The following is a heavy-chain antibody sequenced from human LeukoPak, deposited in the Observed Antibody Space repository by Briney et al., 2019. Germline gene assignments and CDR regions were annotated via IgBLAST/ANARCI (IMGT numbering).Heavy chain of an antibody. CDR1: GGSISSSSYY. D-gene: IGHD3-3*01. CDR3: ARQAPYDFAEAFDI. CDR2: IYYSGST. V-gene: IGHV4-39*01. J-gene: IGHJ3*02. Sequence: PSETLSLTCTVSGGSISSSSYYWGWIRQPPGKGLEWIGGIYYSGSTYYNPSLKSRVTISVDTSKNQSSLKLSSVTAADTAVYYCARQAPYDFAEAFDIWGQGTMVTVSS.